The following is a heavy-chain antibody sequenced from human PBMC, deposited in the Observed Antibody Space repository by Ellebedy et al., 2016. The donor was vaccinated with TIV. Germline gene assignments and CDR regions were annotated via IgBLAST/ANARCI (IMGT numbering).Heavy chain of an antibody. D-gene: IGHD5-12*01. CDR2: INPNSGGT. V-gene: IGHV1-2*02. CDR1: GYTFTGYF. CDR3: ARDNSGYEGTAFDI. J-gene: IGHJ3*02. Sequence: ASVKVSCKTSGYTFTGYFVHWVRQAPGQGLEWMGWINPNSGGTNYAQKFQGRVTMTRDTSISTAYMELSRLRSDDTAVYYCARDNSGYEGTAFDIWGQGTIVTVSS.